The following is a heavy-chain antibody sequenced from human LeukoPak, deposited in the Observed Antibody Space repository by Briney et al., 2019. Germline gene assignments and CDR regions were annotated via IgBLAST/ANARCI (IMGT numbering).Heavy chain of an antibody. V-gene: IGHV3-53*01. D-gene: IGHD5-18*01. CDR2: IYSGGST. CDR1: GFTFARNS. Sequence: PGRSLRLSCAASGFTFARNSMSWVRQAPGKGLEWVSVIYSGGSTYYADSEKGRFTISRDNSKNTLYLQMNSLRAEDTAVYYCAREGYGYRGYFDYWGQGTLVTVSS. CDR3: AREGYGYRGYFDY. J-gene: IGHJ4*02.